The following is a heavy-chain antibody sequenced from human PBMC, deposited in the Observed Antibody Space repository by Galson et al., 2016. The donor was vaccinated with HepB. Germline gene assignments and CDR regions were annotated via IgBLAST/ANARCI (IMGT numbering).Heavy chain of an antibody. CDR2: ISYDGSVK. D-gene: IGHD5-18*01. CDR1: GFSFNNHV. Sequence: LRLSCAASGFSFNNHVLHWVRQAPGKGLEWVSLISYDGSVKYYADSVKDRFSISRDSSKSTLYLQMNSLRPDDTAIYYCARDLKWIQVWPSKPSDYYEYYGLDVWGQGTAVTVSS. CDR3: ARDLKWIQVWPSKPSDYYEYYGLDV. V-gene: IGHV3-30*04. J-gene: IGHJ6*02.